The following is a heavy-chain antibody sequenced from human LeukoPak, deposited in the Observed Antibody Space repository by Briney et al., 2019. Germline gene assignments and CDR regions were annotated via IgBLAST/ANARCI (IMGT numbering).Heavy chain of an antibody. CDR2: ITSDGRST. CDR3: SYGAPTTSDY. J-gene: IGHJ4*02. CDR1: GFTFSSYW. Sequence: GGSLRLSCAASGFTFSSYWMHWVRQAPGKGLVWVSRITSDGRSTSYADSVKGRFTMSRDNAKNTLYLQMNRLRVEDTAVYYCSYGAPTTSDYWGQGTLVTVCS. V-gene: IGHV3-74*01. D-gene: IGHD2/OR15-2a*01.